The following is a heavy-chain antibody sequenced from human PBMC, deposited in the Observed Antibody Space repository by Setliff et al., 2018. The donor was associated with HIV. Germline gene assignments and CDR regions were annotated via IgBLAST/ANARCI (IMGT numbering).Heavy chain of an antibody. CDR2: YDRENGET. CDR3: ATVSEFLQWWTMDV. CDR1: GYTLTDLP. V-gene: IGHV1-24*01. Sequence: ASVKVSCKVSGYTLTDLPMHWVRQAPGKGLEWMGGYDRENGETIYAQNFQGRVTMTEDTSTDTAYMELSSLRSEDTAVYYCATVSEFLQWWTMDVWGQGTMVTVSS. J-gene: IGHJ6*02. D-gene: IGHD3-3*01.